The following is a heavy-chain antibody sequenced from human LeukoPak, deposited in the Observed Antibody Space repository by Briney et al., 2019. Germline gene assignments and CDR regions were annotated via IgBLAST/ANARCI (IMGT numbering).Heavy chain of an antibody. CDR1: GYSISSGYY. D-gene: IGHD6-13*01. V-gene: IGHV4-38-2*02. CDR3: ARGRPSIAAAGRVRWFDP. J-gene: IGHJ5*02. Sequence: SETLSLTCTVSGYSISSGYYWGWIRQPPGKGLEWIGSIYYSGSTYYNPSLKSRVTISVDTSKNQFSLKLSSVTAADTAVYYCARGRPSIAAAGRVRWFDPWGQGTLVTVSS. CDR2: IYYSGST.